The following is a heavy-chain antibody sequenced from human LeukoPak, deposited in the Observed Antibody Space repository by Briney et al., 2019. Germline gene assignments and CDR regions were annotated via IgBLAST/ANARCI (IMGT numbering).Heavy chain of an antibody. CDR1: GYTFTGYN. Sequence: ASVKVSCKASGYTFTGYNMHWVRQAPGQGLEWMGWINPNSGGTTYAQKFQGRVTMTRDTSISTAYMELSRLRSDDTAVYYCASIGWNDVRDAFDIWGQGTMVTVSS. D-gene: IGHD1-1*01. V-gene: IGHV1-2*02. CDR3: ASIGWNDVRDAFDI. CDR2: INPNSGGT. J-gene: IGHJ3*02.